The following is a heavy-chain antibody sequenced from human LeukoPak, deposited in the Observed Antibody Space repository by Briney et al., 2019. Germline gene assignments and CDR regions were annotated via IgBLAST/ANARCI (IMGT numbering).Heavy chain of an antibody. J-gene: IGHJ3*02. Sequence: GGSLRLSCAASGNYWMHWVRQAPGKGLVWVSHINSDGSWTSYADSVKGRFTISRDNAKNSLYLQMNSLRAEDTALYHCARDRYFDSSGYYYDESDAFDIWGQGTMVTVSS. CDR2: INSDGSWT. D-gene: IGHD3-22*01. CDR3: ARDRYFDSSGYYYDESDAFDI. CDR1: GNYW. V-gene: IGHV3-74*01.